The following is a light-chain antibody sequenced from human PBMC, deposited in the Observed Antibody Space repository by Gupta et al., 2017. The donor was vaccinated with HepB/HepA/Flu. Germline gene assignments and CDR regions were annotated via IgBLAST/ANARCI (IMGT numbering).Light chain of an antibody. J-gene: IGKJ4*01. Sequence: EIVLTQSPVTLSLSPGERATLSCRASQSVSRYLAWYQQKPGQPPSLLVFDASNRATGVPARFSGSGSGTDVTLTISSLEPEDFAVYYCQQRINWPLTFGGGTRVEIK. CDR3: QQRINWPLT. CDR2: DAS. V-gene: IGKV3-11*01. CDR1: QSVSRY.